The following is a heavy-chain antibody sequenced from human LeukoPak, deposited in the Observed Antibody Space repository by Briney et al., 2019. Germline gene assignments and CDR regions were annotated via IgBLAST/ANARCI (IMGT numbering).Heavy chain of an antibody. CDR2: ISYDGNNK. CDR1: GFTFSSYG. J-gene: IGHJ4*02. V-gene: IGHV3-30*18. D-gene: IGHD1-26*01. CDR3: AKTMIVGFPFDY. Sequence: GSLRLSCAASGFTFSSYGMHWVRQAPGKGLEWVAVISYDGNNKYYADSVKGRFTISRDNSKNTLYLQMNSLRAEDTAVYYCAKTMIVGFPFDYWGQGTLVTVSS.